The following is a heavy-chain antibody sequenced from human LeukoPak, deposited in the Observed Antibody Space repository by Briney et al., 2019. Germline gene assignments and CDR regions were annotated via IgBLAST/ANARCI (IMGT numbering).Heavy chain of an antibody. V-gene: IGHV3-30*18. CDR3: AKRGDFTGTDCYYFDY. Sequence: GGSLRLSCAASGFTFSNYGIHWVRQAPGKGLEWVAAISYDGKNKHYTDSVKGRFTLSRDNSKNTLYLQMTSLRGDDTAVCYCAKRGDFTGTDCYYFDYWGQGTSVTVSS. D-gene: IGHD2-21*02. CDR1: GFTFSNYG. J-gene: IGHJ4*02. CDR2: ISYDGKNK.